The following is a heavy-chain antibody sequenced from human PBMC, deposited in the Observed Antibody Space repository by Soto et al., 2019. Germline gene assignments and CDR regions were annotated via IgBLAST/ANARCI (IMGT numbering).Heavy chain of an antibody. V-gene: IGHV1-3*01. J-gene: IGHJ4*02. CDR3: GRGRVVRGETPSVPHVF. CDR2: VNAGGGDT. CDR1: GYTFTTYA. Sequence: GAPVKGSCKTSGYTFTTYAMHLVRQAPGQKVEWRGWVNAGGGDTKYSQRFQGRGTISRGTSATTVYMELSTLPPEATPVFYCGRGRVVRGETPSVPHVFGGQEPLVPVPS. D-gene: IGHD3-10*01.